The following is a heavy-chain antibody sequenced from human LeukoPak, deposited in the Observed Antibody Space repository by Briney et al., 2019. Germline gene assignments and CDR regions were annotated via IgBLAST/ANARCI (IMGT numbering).Heavy chain of an antibody. D-gene: IGHD4-17*01. Sequence: SETLSLTCAVYGGSFSGYYWSWIRQPPGKGLEWIGEINHSGSTNYNPSLKSRVTISVDTSKNQFSLKLSSVTAADTAVYYCARLWSGYGDYYGYYYMDVWGKGTTVTISS. V-gene: IGHV4-34*01. CDR2: INHSGST. J-gene: IGHJ6*03. CDR1: GGSFSGYY. CDR3: ARLWSGYGDYYGYYYMDV.